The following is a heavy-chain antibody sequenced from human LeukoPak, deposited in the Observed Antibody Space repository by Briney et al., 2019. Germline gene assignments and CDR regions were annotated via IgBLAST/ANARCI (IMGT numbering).Heavy chain of an antibody. Sequence: GGSLRLSCAASGFTFSGYGMHWVRQAPGKGLEWVTVIWYDGSNKYYADSVKGRLTISRDNSKNTVYLQMDSLSAEDTAVYYCARDKDAWGQGTLVTVSS. CDR2: IWYDGSNK. CDR1: GFTFSGYG. V-gene: IGHV3-33*01. J-gene: IGHJ5*02. CDR3: ARDKDA.